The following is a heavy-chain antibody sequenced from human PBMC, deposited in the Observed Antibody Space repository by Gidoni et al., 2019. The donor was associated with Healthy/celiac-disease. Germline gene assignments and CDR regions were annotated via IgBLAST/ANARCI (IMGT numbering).Heavy chain of an antibody. V-gene: IGHV3-73*02. Sequence: EVQLVESGGGLVQPGGSLKLSCAASGFPFSGSAMHWVRQASGKGLEWVGRIRSKANSYATAYAASVKGRFTISRDDSKNTAYLQMNSLKTEDTAVYYCTRPSKMTTIGYWGQGTLVTVSS. CDR2: IRSKANSYAT. J-gene: IGHJ4*02. D-gene: IGHD4-17*01. CDR1: GFPFSGSA. CDR3: TRPSKMTTIGY.